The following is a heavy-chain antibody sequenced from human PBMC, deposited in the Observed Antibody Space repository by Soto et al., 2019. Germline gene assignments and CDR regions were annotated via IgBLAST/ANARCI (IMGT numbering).Heavy chain of an antibody. CDR1: GYTFTSYG. D-gene: IGHD2-2*01. CDR2: ISAYNGNT. V-gene: IGHV1-18*01. J-gene: IGHJ3*02. CDR3: ARVTVVPAALGLDAFDI. Sequence: ASVKVSCKASGYTFTSYGISWVRQAPGQGLEWMGWISAYNGNTNYAQKLQGRVTMTTDTSTSTAYMELRSLRSDDTAVYYCARVTVVPAALGLDAFDIWGQGTMVTVSS.